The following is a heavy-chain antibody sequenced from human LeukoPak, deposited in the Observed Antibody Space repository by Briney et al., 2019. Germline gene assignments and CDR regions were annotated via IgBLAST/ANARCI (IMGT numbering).Heavy chain of an antibody. Sequence: GASVKVSCKASGGTFSSYAISWVRQAPGQGLEWMGRITPIFGIANYAQKFQGRVTITADKSTSTAYMELSSLRSEDTAVYYCARCSAGQLWELTSFDYWGQGTLVTVSS. CDR1: GGTFSSYA. CDR3: ARCSAGQLWELTSFDY. V-gene: IGHV1-69*04. J-gene: IGHJ4*02. CDR2: ITPIFGIA. D-gene: IGHD5-18*01.